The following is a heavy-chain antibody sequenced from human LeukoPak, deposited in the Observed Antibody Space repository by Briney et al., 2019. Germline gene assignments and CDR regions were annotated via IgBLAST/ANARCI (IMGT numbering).Heavy chain of an antibody. J-gene: IGHJ4*02. CDR1: GGSISSYY. Sequence: PSETLSLTCTVSGGSISSYYWSWIRQPPGKGLEWIGYIYYSGSTNYNPSLKSRVTISVDTSKNQFSPKLSSVTAADTAVYYCARSDYDSSGYYYTVDYWGQGTLVTVSS. CDR2: IYYSGST. V-gene: IGHV4-59*01. D-gene: IGHD3-22*01. CDR3: ARSDYDSSGYYYTVDY.